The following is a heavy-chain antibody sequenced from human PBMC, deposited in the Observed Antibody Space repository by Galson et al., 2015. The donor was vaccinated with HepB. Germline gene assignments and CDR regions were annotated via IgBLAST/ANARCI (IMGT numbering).Heavy chain of an antibody. CDR3: ARGALRFLEWLPDFDY. V-gene: IGHV3-30*03. J-gene: IGHJ4*02. D-gene: IGHD3-3*01. Sequence: SLRLSCAACGFTLSSSGMHWVRQAPGKGLEWVAVISYDGSNKYYADSVKGRFTISRDNSKNTLYLQMNSLRAEDTAVYYCARGALRFLEWLPDFDYWGQGTLVTVSS. CDR1: GFTLSSSG. CDR2: ISYDGSNK.